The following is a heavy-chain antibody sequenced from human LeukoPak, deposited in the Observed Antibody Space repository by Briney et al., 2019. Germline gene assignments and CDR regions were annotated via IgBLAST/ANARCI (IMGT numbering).Heavy chain of an antibody. CDR1: GGSFSGYY. D-gene: IGHD3-9*01. Sequence: SETLSLTCAVYGGSFSGYYWSWIRQPPGKGLEWIGEINHSGSTNYNPSLKSRVTISVDTSKNQFSLKLSSVTAADTAVYYCARGPLVLRYFDWSAASYYFDYWGQGTLVTVSS. V-gene: IGHV4-34*01. CDR3: ARGPLVLRYFDWSAASYYFDY. J-gene: IGHJ4*02. CDR2: INHSGST.